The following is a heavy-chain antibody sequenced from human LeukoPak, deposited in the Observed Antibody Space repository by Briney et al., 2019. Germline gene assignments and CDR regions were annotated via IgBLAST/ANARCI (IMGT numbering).Heavy chain of an antibody. V-gene: IGHV3-7*01. Sequence: PGGSLRPSCAASGFPFRSYWMSWVRQAPGKGLGWVANMKYDGSEKYYVDSVKGRFTISRDNAKNSLYLQMNSLRAEDTAVYYCARDIEAAGLFLDYWGQGTLVTVSS. CDR1: GFPFRSYW. CDR3: ARDIEAAGLFLDY. D-gene: IGHD6-13*01. CDR2: MKYDGSEK. J-gene: IGHJ4*02.